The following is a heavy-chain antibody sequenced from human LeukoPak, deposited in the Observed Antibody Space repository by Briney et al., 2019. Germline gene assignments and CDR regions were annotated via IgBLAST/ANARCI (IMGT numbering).Heavy chain of an antibody. V-gene: IGHV1-2*02. CDR1: GYTFTGYY. J-gene: IGHJ3*02. CDR3: AKDHYDVLTGYRNIPSADAFDI. CDR2: INPDSGGT. D-gene: IGHD3-9*01. Sequence: ASVKVSCKASGYTFTGYYMHWVRQAPGQGLEWMGWINPDSGGTNYAQNFQGRVTMTRDTSFSTAYMELSSLRSDDTAVYYCAKDHYDVLTGYRNIPSADAFDIWDQGTIVTVSS.